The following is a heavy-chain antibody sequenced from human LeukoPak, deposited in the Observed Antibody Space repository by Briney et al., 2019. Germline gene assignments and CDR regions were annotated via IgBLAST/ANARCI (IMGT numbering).Heavy chain of an antibody. V-gene: IGHV1-2*02. J-gene: IGHJ5*02. CDR3: AREGSSIAAAGTGWFDP. Sequence: ASVMVSCKASGYTFTGYYMHWVRQAPGQGLEWMGWINPNSGGTNYAQKFQGRVTMTRDTSISTAYMELSRLRSDDTAVYYCAREGSSIAAAGTGWFDPWGQGTLVTVSS. D-gene: IGHD6-13*01. CDR1: GYTFTGYY. CDR2: INPNSGGT.